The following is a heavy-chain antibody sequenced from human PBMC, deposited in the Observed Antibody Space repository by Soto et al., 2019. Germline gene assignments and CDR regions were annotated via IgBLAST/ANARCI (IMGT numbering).Heavy chain of an antibody. CDR3: ARVYDSSGLPGS. Sequence: QVQLVESGGGVVQPGRSLRLSCVASGFTFSSYGMHWVRQAPGKGLEWVAVMRYDGRNKYYADSVKGRFTVSRDNSKNSLYLQMNSLRVEDTALYYCARVYDSSGLPGSWGQGTLVTVSS. V-gene: IGHV3-33*01. CDR2: MRYDGRNK. D-gene: IGHD3-22*01. J-gene: IGHJ4*02. CDR1: GFTFSSYG.